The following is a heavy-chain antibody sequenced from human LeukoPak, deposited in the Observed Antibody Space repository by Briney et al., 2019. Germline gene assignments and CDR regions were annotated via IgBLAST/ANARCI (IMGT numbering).Heavy chain of an antibody. D-gene: IGHD4-17*01. CDR1: GFTFSNYA. Sequence: GGSLRLSCAAPGFTFSNYAMSWVRQAPGKGLEWVSGISGSGSSTYYADSVKGRFAISRDNSKNPLYLQMSSLRAEDTAVYYCAKDTTVTRGNFDYWGQGTLVTVSS. CDR2: ISGSGSST. J-gene: IGHJ4*02. CDR3: AKDTTVTRGNFDY. V-gene: IGHV3-23*01.